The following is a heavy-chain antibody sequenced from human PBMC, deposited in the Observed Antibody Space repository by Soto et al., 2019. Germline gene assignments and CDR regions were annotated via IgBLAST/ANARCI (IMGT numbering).Heavy chain of an antibody. CDR1: GGSFSGYY. CDR2: INHSGST. D-gene: IGHD6-13*01. CDR3: ARGSIDSIAAAGFLFDY. Sequence: PSETLSLTCAVYGGSFSGYYWSWIRQPPGKGLEWIGEINHSGSTNYNPSLKSRVTMSVDTSKNQFSLKLSSVTAADTAVYYCARGSIDSIAAAGFLFDYWGQGTLVTVSS. J-gene: IGHJ4*02. V-gene: IGHV4-34*01.